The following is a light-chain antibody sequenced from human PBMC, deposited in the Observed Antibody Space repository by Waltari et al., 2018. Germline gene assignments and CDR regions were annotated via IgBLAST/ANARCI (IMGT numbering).Light chain of an antibody. Sequence: DTQITQSPSTLSAYVGDRVTITCRASQNIYNWLAWYQQKPGEAPEVLIYDASSLRSGVPSRFSGSGSGTEFTLTISSLQPGDFATYYCQQYHGDSPTFGQGTRVEIK. V-gene: IGKV1-5*01. CDR3: QQYHGDSPT. CDR2: DAS. J-gene: IGKJ1*01. CDR1: QNIYNW.